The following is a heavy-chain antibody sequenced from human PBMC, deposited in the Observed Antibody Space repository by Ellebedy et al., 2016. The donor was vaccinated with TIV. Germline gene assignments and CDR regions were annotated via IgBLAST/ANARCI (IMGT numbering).Heavy chain of an antibody. CDR1: GFPFTTSG. J-gene: IGHJ4*02. CDR2: IVVGSGNT. D-gene: IGHD3-16*01. Sequence: AASVTVSCKASGFPFTTSGVQWVRQARGQPLEWIGWIVVGSGNTNYAQKFQDRVTITRDKSTTPAYMQLSNLGSDDTAVYYCAALTERLAFGYYFGHWGQGTLVIVST. V-gene: IGHV1-58*01. CDR3: AALTERLAFGYYFGH.